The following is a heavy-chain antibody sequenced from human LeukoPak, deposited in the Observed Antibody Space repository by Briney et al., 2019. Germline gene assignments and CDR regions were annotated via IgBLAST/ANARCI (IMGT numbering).Heavy chain of an antibody. CDR3: ARARPEVWSPDF. CDR1: GFSFNNSE. CDR2: ISSTGYTI. V-gene: IGHV3-48*03. Sequence: GGSLRLSCAASGFSFNNSEMYWVRQAPGKGLEWVSYISSTGYTIYYADSVKGRFSISRDNAKNSLFLQMNSLRAEDTAVYYCARARPEVWSPDFWGQGTLVTVSS. J-gene: IGHJ4*02. D-gene: IGHD2-8*02.